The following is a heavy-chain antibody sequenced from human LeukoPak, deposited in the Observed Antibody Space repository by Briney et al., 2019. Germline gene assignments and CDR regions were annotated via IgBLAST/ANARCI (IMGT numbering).Heavy chain of an antibody. CDR1: GFAFSSYG. Sequence: GGSLRLSCAPSGFAFSSYGMHWVRQAPGKGLEWVAFIRYDGSNKYYADSVKGRFTISRDNSKNTLYLQMNSLRAEDTAVYYCAKSGDIVVVVAAVDYWGQGTLVTVSS. J-gene: IGHJ4*02. D-gene: IGHD2-15*01. CDR3: AKSGDIVVVVAAVDY. CDR2: IRYDGSNK. V-gene: IGHV3-30*02.